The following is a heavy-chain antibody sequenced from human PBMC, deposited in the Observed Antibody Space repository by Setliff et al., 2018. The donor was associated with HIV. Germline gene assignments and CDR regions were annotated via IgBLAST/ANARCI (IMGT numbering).Heavy chain of an antibody. Sequence: GASVKVSCKASGYPFTSYGISWVRQAPGQGLEWMGWISAYNGNTNYAQKLQGRVTMTTDTSTSTAYMELRSLRSDDTAVYYCSRDKRSFYGDYEGDAFDIWGQGTMVTVSS. D-gene: IGHD4-17*01. CDR3: SRDKRSFYGDYEGDAFDI. CDR2: ISAYNGNT. V-gene: IGHV1-18*01. J-gene: IGHJ3*02. CDR1: GYPFTSYG.